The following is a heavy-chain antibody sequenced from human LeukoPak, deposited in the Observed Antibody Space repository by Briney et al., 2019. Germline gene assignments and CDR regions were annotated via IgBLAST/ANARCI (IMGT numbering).Heavy chain of an antibody. CDR2: ISSSSSYI. D-gene: IGHD3-9*01. CDR3: ARDKDYDILTGYYIGAFDI. J-gene: IGHJ3*02. V-gene: IGHV3-21*01. CDR1: GFTFSSYS. Sequence: GGSLRLSCAASGFTFSSYSMNWVRQAPGKGLEWVSSISSSSSYIYYADSVKGRFTISRDNAKNSLYLQMNSLRAEDTAVYYCARDKDYDILTGYYIGAFDIWGQGTMVTVSS.